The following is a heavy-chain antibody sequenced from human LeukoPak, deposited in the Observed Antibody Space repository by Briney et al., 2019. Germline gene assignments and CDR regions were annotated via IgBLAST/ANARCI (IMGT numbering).Heavy chain of an antibody. V-gene: IGHV3-7*01. D-gene: IGHD5-12*01. Sequence: PGGSLRLSCEASGFTFSGYYMTWVRQAPGKGLEWVASIKEDGSEKYYVGSVKGRFTISRDNAKNSLYLQMSSLRAEDTAVYFCARDVGYGDYWGQGTLVTVSS. CDR2: IKEDGSEK. CDR1: GFTFSGYY. CDR3: ARDVGYGDY. J-gene: IGHJ4*02.